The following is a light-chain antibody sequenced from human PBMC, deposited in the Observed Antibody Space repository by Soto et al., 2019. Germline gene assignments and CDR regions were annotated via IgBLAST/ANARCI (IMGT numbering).Light chain of an antibody. CDR2: GNS. Sequence: QSVLTQPPSVSGAPGQRVTISCTGISSNIGAGYDVHWYLQLPGTAPKLLIYGNSNRPSGVPDRFSGSKSGTSASLAITGLQAEYEADYYCQSYDSSLSGVVFGGGTKITVL. V-gene: IGLV1-40*01. J-gene: IGLJ2*01. CDR3: QSYDSSLSGVV. CDR1: SSNIGAGYD.